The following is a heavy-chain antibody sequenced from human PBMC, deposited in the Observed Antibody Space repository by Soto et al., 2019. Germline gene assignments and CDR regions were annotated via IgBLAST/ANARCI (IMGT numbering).Heavy chain of an antibody. CDR2: ISGSGGGT. D-gene: IGHD6-6*01. CDR1: GFTFSSYA. Sequence: ESVGGLVQPGGSLRLSCAASGFTFSSYAMTWVRQAPAQGLEWVSGISGSGGGTYYADSVKGRFTISRDSSKNTLYLQMDSLRAEDTAVYYCAKKTDSSSPWGALDIWGQGTMVSVSS. CDR3: AKKTDSSSPWGALDI. J-gene: IGHJ3*02. V-gene: IGHV3-23*01.